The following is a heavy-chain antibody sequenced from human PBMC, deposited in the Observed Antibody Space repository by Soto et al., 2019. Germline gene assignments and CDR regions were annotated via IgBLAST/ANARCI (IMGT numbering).Heavy chain of an antibody. Sequence: TGGSLRLSCAVSGITFSDNYMSWIRQAPGKGLEWLSHISGDGSSTDYADSLKGRFTISRDNAENSLYLQMNSLRPEDTAMYYCARVVGIAAAGPYDFWGQGTLVTVSS. CDR1: GITFSDNY. CDR3: ARVVGIAAAGPYDF. J-gene: IGHJ4*02. CDR2: ISGDGSST. D-gene: IGHD6-13*01. V-gene: IGHV3-11*06.